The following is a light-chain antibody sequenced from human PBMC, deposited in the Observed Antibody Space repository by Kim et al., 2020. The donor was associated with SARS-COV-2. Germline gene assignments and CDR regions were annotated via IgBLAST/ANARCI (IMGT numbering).Light chain of an antibody. CDR1: QGVSSSY. CDR2: GAS. V-gene: IGKV3-20*01. CDR3: QQNGTSPHT. J-gene: IGKJ2*01. Sequence: EIVLTQSPGTLSLSPGERATLSCRASQGVSSSYLAWYQQKPGQAPRLLIYGASYRATGIPDRFSGSGSGTDFTLTISRLEPEDFAVYYCQQNGTSPHTFGQGTKLEI.